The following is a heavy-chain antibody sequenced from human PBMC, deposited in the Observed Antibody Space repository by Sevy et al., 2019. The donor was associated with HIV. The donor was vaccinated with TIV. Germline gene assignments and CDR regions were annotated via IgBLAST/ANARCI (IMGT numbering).Heavy chain of an antibody. CDR1: GFSLSTSGVG. D-gene: IGHD4-17*01. CDR2: IFWDDDK. CDR3: AHSPFYGDCYDY. V-gene: IGHV2-5*02. Sequence: SGPTLVKPTQTLTLTCTFSGFSLSTSGVGVGWIRQPPGKALAWLALIFWDDDKRYSPSLKTRLTVTKDTSKNQVLLTMTNMDPVDTATYYWAHSPFYGDCYDYWGQGTLVTVSS. J-gene: IGHJ4*02.